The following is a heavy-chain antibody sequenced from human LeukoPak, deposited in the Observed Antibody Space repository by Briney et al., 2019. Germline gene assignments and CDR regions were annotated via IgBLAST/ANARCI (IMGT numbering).Heavy chain of an antibody. J-gene: IGHJ3*02. V-gene: IGHV6-1*01. CDR1: GDSVSSNSAA. CDR3: AREPATAIPEDAFDI. CDR2: TYYRSKWYN. Sequence: SQTLSLTCAISGDSVSSNSAAWNWIRQSPSRGLEWLGRTYYRSKWYNDYAVSVKGRITINPDTSKNRFSLQLNSVTPEDTAVYYCAREPATAIPEDAFDIWGQGTMVTVSS. D-gene: IGHD2-2*02.